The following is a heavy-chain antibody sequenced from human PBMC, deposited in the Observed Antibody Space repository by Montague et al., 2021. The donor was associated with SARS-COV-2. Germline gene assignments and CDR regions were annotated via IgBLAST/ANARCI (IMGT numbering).Heavy chain of an antibody. Sequence: SETLSLTCAVYGGSFSGYYWNWIRQPPGKGLEWIGGINHSGSTNYNPSLKSRVTISVDTSKNQFSLKLSSVTAADTAVYYCVVVPLGPRGRGFDYWGQGTLVTVSS. D-gene: IGHD2-15*01. J-gene: IGHJ4*02. V-gene: IGHV4-34*01. CDR1: GGSFSGYY. CDR3: VVVPLGPRGRGFDY. CDR2: INHSGST.